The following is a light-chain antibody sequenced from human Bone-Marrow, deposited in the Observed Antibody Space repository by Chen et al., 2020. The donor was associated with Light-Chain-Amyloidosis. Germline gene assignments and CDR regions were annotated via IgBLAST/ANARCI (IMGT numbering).Light chain of an antibody. CDR2: RDT. CDR1: DLPTKY. V-gene: IGLV3-25*03. J-gene: IGLJ2*01. CDR3: QSADSSGTYEVI. Sequence: SYELTQPPSVSVSPGQTARITCSGDDLPTKYAYWYQQKPGQAPVLVIHRDTERPSGISERFSGASSGTTATLTISGGQAEDEAYYHGQSADSSGTYEVIFGGGTKLTVL.